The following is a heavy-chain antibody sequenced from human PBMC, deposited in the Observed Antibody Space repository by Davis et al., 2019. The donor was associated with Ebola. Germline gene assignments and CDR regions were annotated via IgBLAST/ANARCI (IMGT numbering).Heavy chain of an antibody. CDR2: IIPIFGTA. CDR1: GGTFSSYA. CDR3: ARVSGSCSSTSCPPHYYFDY. J-gene: IGHJ4*02. V-gene: IGHV1-69*13. Sequence: SVKVSCKASGGTFSSYAISWVRQAPGQGLEWMGGIIPIFGTANYARKFQGRVTITADESTSTAYMELSSLRSEDTAVYYCARVSGSCSSTSCPPHYYFDYWGQGTLVTVSS. D-gene: IGHD2-2*01.